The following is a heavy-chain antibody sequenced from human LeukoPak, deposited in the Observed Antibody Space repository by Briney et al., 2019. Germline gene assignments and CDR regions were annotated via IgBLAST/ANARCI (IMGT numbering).Heavy chain of an antibody. Sequence: GGSLRLSCAASGFTFSSSWMAWVRQAPGKGLEWVAHINEDGSDKYYVDSVTGRFSISRDNTKNSLYLQMSSLRAEDTAVYYCATWSNAWEFDYWGQGTLVTVSS. J-gene: IGHJ4*02. D-gene: IGHD1-26*01. CDR2: INEDGSDK. CDR3: ATWSNAWEFDY. CDR1: GFTFSSSW. V-gene: IGHV3-7*05.